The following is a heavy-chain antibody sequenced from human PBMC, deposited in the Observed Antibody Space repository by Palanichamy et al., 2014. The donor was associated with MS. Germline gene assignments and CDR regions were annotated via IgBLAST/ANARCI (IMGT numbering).Heavy chain of an antibody. CDR2: INSDGSTT. Sequence: EVQLVESGGGLVQPGGSLRLSCAASGFTFGPYWMHWVRQDPGKRLVWVSRINSDGSTTNYADSVKGRFTISRDNARNTLYLQMNSLRAEDTAVYYCARDPGCSYHYPLDNWGQGTLVTVSS. CDR1: GFTFGPYW. CDR3: ARDPGCSYHYPLDN. J-gene: IGHJ4*02. D-gene: IGHD3-16*02. V-gene: IGHV3-74*01.